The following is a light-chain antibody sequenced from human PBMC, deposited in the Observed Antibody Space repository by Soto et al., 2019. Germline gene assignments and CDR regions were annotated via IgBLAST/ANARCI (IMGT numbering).Light chain of an antibody. Sequence: DIQLTQSPSSLSASVGDRVTITCRVNQGISSYLNWYRQKPRKVPKLLIYSASNLQFGVPSRFSGSGSGTDFTLTISSLEPEDFAVYYCQQRSDWPLSFGGGTKVEIK. CDR1: QGISSY. V-gene: IGKV1-27*01. CDR2: SAS. CDR3: QQRSDWPLS. J-gene: IGKJ4*01.